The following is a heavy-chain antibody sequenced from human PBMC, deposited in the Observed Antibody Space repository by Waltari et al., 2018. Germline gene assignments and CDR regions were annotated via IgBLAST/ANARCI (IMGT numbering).Heavy chain of an antibody. D-gene: IGHD2-15*01. CDR1: GGSISSTSYY. CDR3: ARPGRVGGGSLMGLDY. Sequence: QLQLQESGPGLVKPSETLSLTCSVSGGSISSTSYYWGWSRQPPGKGLEWIGSFSYDANTHYNPSLKSRITIAVDTSKNQFSLQLRSVTAADTAIYYCARPGRVGGGSLMGLDYWGQGTLVTVSS. J-gene: IGHJ4*02. V-gene: IGHV4-39*01. CDR2: FSYDANT.